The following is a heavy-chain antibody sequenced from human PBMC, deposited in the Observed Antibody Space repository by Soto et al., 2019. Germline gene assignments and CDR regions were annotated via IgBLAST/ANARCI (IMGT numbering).Heavy chain of an antibody. V-gene: IGHV1-24*01. CDR3: ATGRTISGRRNRHYYYYYYMDV. J-gene: IGHJ6*03. D-gene: IGHD3-3*01. CDR1: GYTLTELS. Sequence: GASVKVSCKVSGYTLTELSMHWVRQAPGKGLEWMGGFDPEDGETIYAQKFQGRVTMTEDTSTDTAYMELSSLRSEDTAVYYCATGRTISGRRNRHYYYYYYMDVWGKGTTVTVSS. CDR2: FDPEDGET.